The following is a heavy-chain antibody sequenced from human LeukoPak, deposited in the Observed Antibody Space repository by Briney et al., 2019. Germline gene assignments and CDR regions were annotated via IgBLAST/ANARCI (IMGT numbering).Heavy chain of an antibody. CDR2: ISWSSGSI. Sequence: GGSLRLSCAASGFTFNDYAMHWVRQAPGKGLEWVSGISWSSGSIGYADSVKGRFTISRDNAKSSLYLQMNSLRAEDMALYYCAKDTVGATFAGAFDIWGRGTMVTVSS. CDR1: GFTFNDYA. D-gene: IGHD1-26*01. J-gene: IGHJ3*02. V-gene: IGHV3-9*03. CDR3: AKDTVGATFAGAFDI.